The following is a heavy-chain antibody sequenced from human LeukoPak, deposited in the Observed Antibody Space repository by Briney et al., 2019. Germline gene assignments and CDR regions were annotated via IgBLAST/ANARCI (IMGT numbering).Heavy chain of an antibody. D-gene: IGHD6-13*01. CDR2: IHASGNT. Sequence: SETLSLTCTVSGGSISSYYWNWIRQPAGKGLEWIGRIHASGNTNYNPSLKSRVTMSVDTSKNQFSLRVSSVTAADTAVYYCARVRSSFPGDFDSWGQGTLVTVSS. CDR3: ARVRSSFPGDFDS. V-gene: IGHV4-4*07. CDR1: GGSISSYY. J-gene: IGHJ4*02.